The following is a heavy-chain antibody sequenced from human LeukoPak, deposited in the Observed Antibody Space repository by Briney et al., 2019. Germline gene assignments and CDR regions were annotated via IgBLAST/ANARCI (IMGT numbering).Heavy chain of an antibody. CDR2: ISSGSKYI. V-gene: IGHV3-21*01. CDR1: GFTFSSYS. Sequence: GGSLRVSSTASGFTFSSYSMNGVRQGAGRGLEGVSSISSGSKYIYYADSVKGRFTISRDNARNSLYLQMNSLRAEDTAVYYCARASPQYSSSYYWGQGTLVTVSS. J-gene: IGHJ4*02. CDR3: ARASPQYSSSYY. D-gene: IGHD6-6*01.